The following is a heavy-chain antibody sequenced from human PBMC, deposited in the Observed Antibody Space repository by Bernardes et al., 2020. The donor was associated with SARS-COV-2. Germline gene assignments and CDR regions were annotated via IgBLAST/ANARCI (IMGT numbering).Heavy chain of an antibody. J-gene: IGHJ3*02. D-gene: IGHD3-16*01. CDR2: ISGSGGST. Sequence: GGSLRLSCAASGFTFSSFAMSWVRQAPGKGLEWVSSISGSGGSTYYPDSVKGRFTISRDNSKNTLFLQMNSLRAEDTAVYYCAKDFWGVVAGHAFDIWGQGTMVTVSS. CDR3: AKDFWGVVAGHAFDI. V-gene: IGHV3-23*01. CDR1: GFTFSSFA.